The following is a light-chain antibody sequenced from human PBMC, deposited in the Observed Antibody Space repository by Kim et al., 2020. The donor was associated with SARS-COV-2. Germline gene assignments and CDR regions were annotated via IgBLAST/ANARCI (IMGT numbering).Light chain of an antibody. CDR1: QSISTW. V-gene: IGKV1-5*03. CDR2: KAY. CDR3: QQYNSFPYT. J-gene: IGKJ2*01. Sequence: SASMGDRVPITCRASQSISTWLAWYQQEPGKAPKLLIYKAYNLESGVPSRFSGSGSGTEFTLTISSLQPDDFATYYCQQYNSFPYTFGQGTKLEI.